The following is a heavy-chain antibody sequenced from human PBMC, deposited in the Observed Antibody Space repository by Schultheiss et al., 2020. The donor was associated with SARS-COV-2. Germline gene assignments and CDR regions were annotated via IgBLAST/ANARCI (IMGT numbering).Heavy chain of an antibody. CDR1: GFTFSSYA. CDR3: ARVVAGRYYYGMDV. CDR2: ISGSGGST. D-gene: IGHD5-12*01. J-gene: IGHJ6*02. V-gene: IGHV3-23*01. Sequence: GESLKISCAASGFTFSSYAMSWVRQAPGKGLEWVSAISGSGGSTYYADSVKGRFTISRDDSENTAYLQMNSLRAEDTAVYYCARVVAGRYYYGMDVWGQGTTVTVSS.